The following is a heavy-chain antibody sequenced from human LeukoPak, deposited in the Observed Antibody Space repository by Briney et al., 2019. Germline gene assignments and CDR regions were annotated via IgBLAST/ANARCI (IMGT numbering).Heavy chain of an antibody. CDR1: GFTFTIHA. Sequence: GGSLRPSCAASGFTFTIHAMTWVRQAPGKGLEWVSTIDRSGERTHYADSVRGRFTISRDNSRNTLYLQMNSLRAEDTAIYYCTKDVQNDVGATDCWGQGTLITVSS. CDR2: IDRSGERT. J-gene: IGHJ4*02. D-gene: IGHD1-26*01. CDR3: TKDVQNDVGATDC. V-gene: IGHV3-23*01.